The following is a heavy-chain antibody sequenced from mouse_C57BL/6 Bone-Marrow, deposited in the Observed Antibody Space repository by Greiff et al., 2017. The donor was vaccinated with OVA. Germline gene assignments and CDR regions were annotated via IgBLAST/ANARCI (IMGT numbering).Heavy chain of an antibody. J-gene: IGHJ2*01. CDR3: AYYGSHYYAMDY. D-gene: IGHD1-1*02. V-gene: IGHV1-55*01. CDR2: IYPGSGST. Sequence: VQLQQPGAELVKPGASVKMSCKASGYTFTSYWITWVKQRPGQGLEWIGDIYPGSGSTNYNEKFKSKATLTVDTSSSTAYMQLSSLTSEDSAVYYCAYYGSHYYAMDYWGQGTTLTVSS. CDR1: GYTFTSYW.